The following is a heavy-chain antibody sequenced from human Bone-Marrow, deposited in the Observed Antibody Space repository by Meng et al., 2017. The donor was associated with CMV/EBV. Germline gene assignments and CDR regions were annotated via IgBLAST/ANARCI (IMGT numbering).Heavy chain of an antibody. CDR2: ISGSGGST. V-gene: IGHV3-23*01. CDR3: AKLRGYSFQDYFDY. D-gene: IGHD5-18*01. J-gene: IGHJ4*02. Sequence: GASLKISCAASGITCSSYAMSWVRQAPGKGLEWVSAISGSGGSTYYADSVKGRFTISRDNSKNTLYLQMNSLRAEDTAVYYCAKLRGYSFQDYFDYWGQGTLVTVSS. CDR1: GITCSSYA.